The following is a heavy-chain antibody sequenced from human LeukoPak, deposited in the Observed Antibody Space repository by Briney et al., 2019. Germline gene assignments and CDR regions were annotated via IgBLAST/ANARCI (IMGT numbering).Heavy chain of an antibody. V-gene: IGHV3-30-3*01. CDR2: ISYDGSNK. Sequence: AGGSLRLSCAASGFTFTNYAIYWVRQAPGKGLEWVAVISYDGSNKYYADSVKGRFTISRDNSKNTLYLQMNSLRAEDTAMYYCASALVGYCSSSSCPLLGHWGQGTLVTVSS. D-gene: IGHD2-2*01. J-gene: IGHJ4*02. CDR3: ASALVGYCSSSSCPLLGH. CDR1: GFTFTNYA.